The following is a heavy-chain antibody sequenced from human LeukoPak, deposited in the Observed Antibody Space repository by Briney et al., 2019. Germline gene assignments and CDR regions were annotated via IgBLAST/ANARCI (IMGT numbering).Heavy chain of an antibody. CDR2: IYYSGST. D-gene: IGHD2-2*01. CDR3: AREVPPDV. J-gene: IGHJ6*04. Sequence: PSETLSLTCTVSGGSISSSSYYWSWIRQPPGKGLEWIGYIYYSGSTYYNPSLKSRVTISVDTSKNQFSLKLSSVTAADTAVYYCAREVPPDVWGKGTRVTVSS. V-gene: IGHV4-30-4*08. CDR1: GGSISSSSYY.